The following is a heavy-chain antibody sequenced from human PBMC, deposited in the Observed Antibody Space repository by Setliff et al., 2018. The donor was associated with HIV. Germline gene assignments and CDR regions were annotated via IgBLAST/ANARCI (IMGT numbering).Heavy chain of an antibody. J-gene: IGHJ4*02. CDR2: ISSSGTTI. D-gene: IGHD5-12*01. CDR3: ARVGGYNKFDY. CDR1: GFTFSSYE. V-gene: IGHV3-48*03. Sequence: GGSLRLSCAASGFTFSSYEMNWVRQAPGTGLEWVSYISSSGTTIYYADSVKGRFTISRDNAKNTLYLQMNSLGAEDTAVYYCARVGGYNKFDYWGQGTLVTVSS.